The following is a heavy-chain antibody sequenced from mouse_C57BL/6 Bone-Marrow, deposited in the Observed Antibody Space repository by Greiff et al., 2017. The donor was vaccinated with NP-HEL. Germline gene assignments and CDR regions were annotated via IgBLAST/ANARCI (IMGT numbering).Heavy chain of an antibody. V-gene: IGHV5-9*01. CDR1: GFTFSSYT. D-gene: IGHD2-1*01. CDR3: ARQEGKPFAY. Sequence: EVQVVESGGGLVKPGGSLKLSCEASGFTFSSYTMSWVRQTPEKRLEWVATISGGGGNTYYPDSVKGRFTISRDNAKNTLYLQMSSLRSEDTALYYCARQEGKPFAYWGQGTLVTVSA. J-gene: IGHJ3*01. CDR2: ISGGGGNT.